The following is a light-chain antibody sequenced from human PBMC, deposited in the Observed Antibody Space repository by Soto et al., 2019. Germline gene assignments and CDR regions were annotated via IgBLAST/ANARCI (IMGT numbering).Light chain of an antibody. CDR1: SSDVGGYNF. CDR3: SSYGGSNNFV. Sequence: QSVLTQPPSASGSPGQSVTISCTGTSSDVGGYNFVSWYQQYPGKAPKLIIYEVTERPSGVPDRFSGSKSGNTASLTVSVLQTDDEADYYCSSYGGSNNFVFGTGTKLTVL. J-gene: IGLJ1*01. V-gene: IGLV2-8*01. CDR2: EVT.